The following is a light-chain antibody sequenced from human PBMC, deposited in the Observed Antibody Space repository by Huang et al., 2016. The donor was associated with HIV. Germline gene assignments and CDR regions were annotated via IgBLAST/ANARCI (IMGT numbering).Light chain of an antibody. CDR3: QQSYSALFT. J-gene: IGKJ3*01. Sequence: DIQMTQSPSSLSASVGDRVSITCRASQSITTYLNWYQQKRGKAPNLLIYAASNVQSGVPSRFSGSGSGTDFTLTISSLQPEDFATYYCQQSYSALFTCGPGTKVDIK. CDR2: AAS. CDR1: QSITTY. V-gene: IGKV1-39*01.